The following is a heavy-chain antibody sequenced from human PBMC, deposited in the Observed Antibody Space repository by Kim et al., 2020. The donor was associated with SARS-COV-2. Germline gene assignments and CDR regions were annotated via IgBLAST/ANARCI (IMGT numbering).Heavy chain of an antibody. D-gene: IGHD3-22*01. V-gene: IGHV3-74*01. CDR2: INSDGSST. J-gene: IGHJ6*03. CDR3: ARVSSDSSGYYYTVYNYYSMDV. CDR1: GFTFSSYW. Sequence: GGSLRLSCAASGFTFSSYWMHWVRQAPGKGLVWVSRINSDGSSTSYADSVKGRFTISRDNAKNTLYLQMNSMRAEETAVYYCARVSSDSSGYYYTVYNYYSMDVWGEGTTVTVSS.